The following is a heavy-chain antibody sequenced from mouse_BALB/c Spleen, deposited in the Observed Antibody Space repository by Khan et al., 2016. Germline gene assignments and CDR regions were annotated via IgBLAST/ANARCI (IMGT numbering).Heavy chain of an antibody. CDR3: ARDDQDYDAWFAS. D-gene: IGHD2-4*01. Sequence: QVQLKQSGPGLVAPSQSLSITCTVSGFSLTNSGVHWIRQPPGKGLEWLGVIWPGGSTVYNSALMSRLSITKDNSPNPDFLKMISLQTDDAAMYYCARDDQDYDAWFASWGQGTLVIVSA. V-gene: IGHV2-9*02. CDR2: IWPGGST. CDR1: GFSLTNSG. J-gene: IGHJ3*01.